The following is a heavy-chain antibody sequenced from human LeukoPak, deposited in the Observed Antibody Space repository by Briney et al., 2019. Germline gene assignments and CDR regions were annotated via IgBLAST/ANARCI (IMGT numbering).Heavy chain of an antibody. CDR1: GGSISSYY. Sequence: SETLSLTCTVSGGSISSYYWSWIRQSPGKGLEWIGSIYYSGSTNYNPSLNSRVTISVDTSKNQFSLKLDSVTAADTAVYYCARGDSSWPYYFDCWGQGTLVTVSS. CDR2: IYYSGST. CDR3: ARGDSSWPYYFDC. J-gene: IGHJ4*02. V-gene: IGHV4-59*01. D-gene: IGHD6-13*01.